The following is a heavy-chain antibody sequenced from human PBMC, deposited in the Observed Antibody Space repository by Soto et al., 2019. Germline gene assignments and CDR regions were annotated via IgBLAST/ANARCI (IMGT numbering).Heavy chain of an antibody. CDR3: AREKSSSSLDY. J-gene: IGHJ4*02. V-gene: IGHV1-8*01. Sequence: QVQLVQSGAEVKKPGASVKVSCKASGYTFTSYDINWVRQATGQGLEWMGWMNPNSGNTGYAQKFQRRVTMTRNTSTSPAYMELSRLSSEATAVYYCAREKSSSSLDYWGQGTLVTVSS. CDR2: MNPNSGNT. CDR1: GYTFTSYD. D-gene: IGHD6-6*01.